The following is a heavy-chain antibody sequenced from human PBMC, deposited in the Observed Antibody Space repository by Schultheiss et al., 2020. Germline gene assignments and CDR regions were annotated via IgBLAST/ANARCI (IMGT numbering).Heavy chain of an antibody. V-gene: IGHV4-39*07. Sequence: SETLSLTCTVSGGSISSGSYYWSWIRQPPGKGLEWIGEINHSGSTNYNPSLKSRVTISVDTSKNQFSLKLSSVTAADTAVYYCTTQGRGATVTTNWFDPWGQGTLVTVSS. CDR3: TTQGRGATVTTNWFDP. J-gene: IGHJ5*02. CDR1: GGSISSGSYY. D-gene: IGHD4-11*01. CDR2: INHSGST.